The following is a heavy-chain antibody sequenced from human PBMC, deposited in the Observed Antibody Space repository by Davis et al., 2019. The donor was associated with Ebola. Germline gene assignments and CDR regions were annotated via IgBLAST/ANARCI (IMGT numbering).Heavy chain of an antibody. CDR2: ISYDGSNK. J-gene: IGHJ6*02. CDR3: ARTPIFGVVISYYYYYGMDV. Sequence: PGGSLRLSCAASGFTFSSYGMHWVRQAPGKGLEWVAVISYDGSNKYYADSVKGRFTISRDNSKNTLYLQMNSLRAEDTAVYYCARTPIFGVVISYYYYYGMDVWGQGTTVTVSS. D-gene: IGHD3-3*01. V-gene: IGHV3-30*03. CDR1: GFTFSSYG.